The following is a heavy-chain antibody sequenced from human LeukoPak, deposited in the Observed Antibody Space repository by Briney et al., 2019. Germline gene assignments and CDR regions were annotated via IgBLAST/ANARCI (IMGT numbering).Heavy chain of an antibody. J-gene: IGHJ4*02. Sequence: GGSLRLSCAASGFTFSSYAMSWVRQAPGKGLEWVSAISGSGGSTYYADSVKGRFTISRDNSKNTLYLQMNSLRAEHTAVYYCAKVLRLRGHFDYWGQGTLVTVSS. D-gene: IGHD5-18*01. CDR2: ISGSGGST. CDR1: GFTFSSYA. V-gene: IGHV3-23*01. CDR3: AKVLRLRGHFDY.